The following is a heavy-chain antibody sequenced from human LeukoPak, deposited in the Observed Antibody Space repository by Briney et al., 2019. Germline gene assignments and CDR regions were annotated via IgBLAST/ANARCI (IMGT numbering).Heavy chain of an antibody. D-gene: IGHD5-24*01. CDR2: IDSDGRST. CDR1: GFTFSSYW. Sequence: PGGSLRLSCAASGFTFSSYWMHWVRQAPGKGLVWVSRIDSDGRSTSYADSVEGRFTISRDNAKNTLYLQMNSLRAEDTAVYYYAKGRGWLQFFDYWGQGTLVTVSS. J-gene: IGHJ4*02. V-gene: IGHV3-74*01. CDR3: AKGRGWLQFFDY.